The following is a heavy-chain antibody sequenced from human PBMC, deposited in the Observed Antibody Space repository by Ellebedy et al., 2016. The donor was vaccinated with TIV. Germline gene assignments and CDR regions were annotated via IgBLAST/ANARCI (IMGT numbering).Heavy chain of an antibody. CDR1: GITLSDVW. V-gene: IGHV3-15*01. Sequence: GGSLRLSXTASGITLSDVWVNWVRQSPGKGLECVGRLKTKSDAGTPDYAAPVKGRFTISRDDSKNTLYLQMNSLKTEDTAVYYCTTDDLPFMITFGGVIFWGQGTLVTVSS. CDR3: TTDDLPFMITFGGVIF. D-gene: IGHD3-16*02. J-gene: IGHJ4*02. CDR2: LKTKSDAGTP.